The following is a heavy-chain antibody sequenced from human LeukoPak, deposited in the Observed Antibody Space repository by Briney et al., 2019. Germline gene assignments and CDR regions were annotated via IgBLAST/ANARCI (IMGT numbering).Heavy chain of an antibody. V-gene: IGHV2-70*11. J-gene: IGHJ4*02. CDR1: GFSLSTSGMC. D-gene: IGHD3-22*01. CDR3: ARIMNCYYDSSGYYYVIDY. CDR2: IDWDDDK. Sequence: SGPALVKPTQTLTLTCTFSGFSLSTSGMCVSWIRQPPGKALEWLARIDWDDDKYYGTSLKTRLTISKDTSKNQVVLTMTNMDPVDTATYYCARIMNCYYDSSGYYYVIDYWGQGTLVTVSS.